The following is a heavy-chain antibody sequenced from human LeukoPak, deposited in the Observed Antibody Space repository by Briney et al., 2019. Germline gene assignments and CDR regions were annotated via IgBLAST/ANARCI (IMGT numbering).Heavy chain of an antibody. CDR2: IFSGGST. Sequence: PGGSLRLSCAASGLTVSSNYMSWVRQAPGKGLEWVSLIFSGGSTFYADSVKGRFTISRDNSKNTLYLQMNSLRAEDTAVFYCARGPVAATGPWDYWGQGTLLTVSS. CDR3: ARGPVAATGPWDY. D-gene: IGHD6-19*01. J-gene: IGHJ4*02. CDR1: GLTVSSNY. V-gene: IGHV3-66*01.